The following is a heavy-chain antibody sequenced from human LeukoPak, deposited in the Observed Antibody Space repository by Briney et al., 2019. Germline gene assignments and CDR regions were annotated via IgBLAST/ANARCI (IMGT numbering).Heavy chain of an antibody. CDR3: AKEGYDSSGYYSYFDY. D-gene: IGHD3-22*01. CDR1: GFTFSSYA. V-gene: IGHV3-23*01. Sequence: GGSLRLSCAASGFTFSSYAMSWVRQAPGKGLEWVSAIADSGGSTYYADSVKGRFTISRDNSKNTLYLQMNSLRAEDTAVYYCAKEGYDSSGYYSYFDYWGQGTLVTVSS. J-gene: IGHJ4*02. CDR2: IADSGGST.